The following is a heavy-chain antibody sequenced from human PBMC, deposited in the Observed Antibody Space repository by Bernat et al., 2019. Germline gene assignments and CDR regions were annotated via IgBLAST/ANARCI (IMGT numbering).Heavy chain of an antibody. Sequence: QVQLQQWGAGLLKPSETLSLTCAVYGGSFSGYYWSWIRQPPGKGLEWIGEINHSGSTNYNPSLKSRVTISVDTSKNQFSLKLSSVTAADTTVYYCARSPSDGYVTETYYFDCWGQGILVTVSS. J-gene: IGHJ4*02. CDR2: INHSGST. V-gene: IGHV4-34*01. D-gene: IGHD5-24*01. CDR1: GGSFSGYY. CDR3: ARSPSDGYVTETYYFDC.